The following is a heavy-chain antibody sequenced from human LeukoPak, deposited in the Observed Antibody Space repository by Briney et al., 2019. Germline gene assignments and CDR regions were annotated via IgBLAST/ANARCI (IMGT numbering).Heavy chain of an antibody. CDR2: LYYNGNT. Sequence: SETLSLTCTVSGGSISHSNYYWAWIRQPPGKGLEWIGSLYYNGNTYYSPSLQSRVTMSVENSKNQFSLKLNSVTAADTAVYYCARVGLGTTAFDYWGQGTLVTVSS. CDR1: GGSISHSNYY. D-gene: IGHD1-1*01. V-gene: IGHV4-39*07. CDR3: ARVGLGTTAFDY. J-gene: IGHJ4*02.